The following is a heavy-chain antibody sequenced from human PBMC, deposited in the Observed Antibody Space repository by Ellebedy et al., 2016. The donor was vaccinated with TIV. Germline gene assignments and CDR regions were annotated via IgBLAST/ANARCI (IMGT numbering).Heavy chain of an antibody. CDR3: ATVFDGYRGLDY. CDR2: FDPEDDET. J-gene: IGHJ4*02. V-gene: IGHV1-24*01. Sequence: AASVKVSCKVSGYTLTELSMHWVRQAPGKGLEWMGGFDPEDDETIYAQKFQGRVTMTEDTSTDTAYMDLSSLRSEDTAVYYCATVFDGYRGLDYWGQGTLVTVSP. D-gene: IGHD5-24*01. CDR1: GYTLTELS.